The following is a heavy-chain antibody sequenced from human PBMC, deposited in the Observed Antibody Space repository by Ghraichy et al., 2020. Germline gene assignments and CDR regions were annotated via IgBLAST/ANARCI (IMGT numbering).Heavy chain of an antibody. CDR2: IYSGGTFNT. V-gene: IGHV3-53*01. Sequence: GGSLRLSCAVSGFTVRSNYISWVRQAPGKGLEWVSVIYSGGTFNTSYADSVKGRFTISRDDSKNTLYLQMDSLRADDTAVYYCARNLVSRYYFYYMDVWGKGTAVTVSS. CDR1: GFTVRSNY. D-gene: IGHD2-8*01. CDR3: ARNLVSRYYFYYMDV. J-gene: IGHJ6*03.